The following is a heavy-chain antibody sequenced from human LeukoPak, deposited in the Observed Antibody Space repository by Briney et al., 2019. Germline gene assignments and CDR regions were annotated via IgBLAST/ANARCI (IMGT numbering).Heavy chain of an antibody. CDR1: GFIFSSYG. CDR3: AAFWSGYDY. CDR2: IRGSDVYS. V-gene: IGHV3-23*01. D-gene: IGHD3-3*01. Sequence: GGSLRLCCAASGFIFSSYGMSWVRQPPGKGLEWVSVIRGSDVYSSYADHAKGRFTISRDSSKNTVYLQMNSLRAEDTAVYYCAAFWSGYDYWGQGTLVTVSS. J-gene: IGHJ4*02.